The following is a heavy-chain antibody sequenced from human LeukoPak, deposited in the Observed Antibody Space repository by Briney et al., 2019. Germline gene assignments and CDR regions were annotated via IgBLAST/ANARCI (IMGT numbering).Heavy chain of an antibody. V-gene: IGHV4-59*11. CDR2: IYYSGST. Sequence: SETLSLTCTVSGGCISSHYWSWIRQPPGKGLEWIGYIYYSGSTNYNPSLKSRVTISVDTSKNQFSLKLSSVTAADTAVYYCARGPGTAIDYWGQGTLVTVSS. CDR1: GGCISSHY. J-gene: IGHJ4*02. D-gene: IGHD1-1*01. CDR3: ARGPGTAIDY.